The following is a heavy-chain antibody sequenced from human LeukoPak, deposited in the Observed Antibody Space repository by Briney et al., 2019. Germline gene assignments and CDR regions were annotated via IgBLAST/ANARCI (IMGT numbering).Heavy chain of an antibody. J-gene: IGHJ4*02. CDR3: ARVPVSGITGTTGYFDY. V-gene: IGHV1-2*02. D-gene: IGHD1-14*01. CDR1: GYTFTGYY. Sequence: ASVKVSCKASGYTFTGYYMHWVRQAPGQGLEWMGWINPNSGGTNYAQKFQGRVTMTRDTSISTAYMELSRLRSDDTAVYYCARVPVSGITGTTGYFDYWGQGTLVTVSS. CDR2: INPNSGGT.